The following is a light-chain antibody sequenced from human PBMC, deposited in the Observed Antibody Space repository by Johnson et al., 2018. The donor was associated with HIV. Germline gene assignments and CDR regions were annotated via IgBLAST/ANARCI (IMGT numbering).Light chain of an antibody. CDR2: ENN. J-gene: IGLJ1*01. CDR1: SSNIGENF. Sequence: QSVLTQPPSVSAAPGQKVTFSCSGSSSNIGENFVSWYQHLPGTATKLLIYENNKRPSGIPDRFSGSKSGTSATLGITGLQTGDEADYYCGTWDSRLSAYVFGTGTKVTVL. CDR3: GTWDSRLSAYV. V-gene: IGLV1-51*02.